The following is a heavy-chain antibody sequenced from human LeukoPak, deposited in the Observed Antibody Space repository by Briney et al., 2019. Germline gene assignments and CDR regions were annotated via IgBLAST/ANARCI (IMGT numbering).Heavy chain of an antibody. CDR1: GFTFSSYG. CDR2: IKEDGSEK. Sequence: PGGSLRLSCAASGFTFSSYGMHWVRQAPGKGLEWVANIKEDGSEKYYVDSVKGRFTISRDDAKNSLSLQMNSLRAEDTAVYYWVRGGGYFDYWGQGTLVTVSS. J-gene: IGHJ4*02. V-gene: IGHV3-7*04. D-gene: IGHD3-16*01. CDR3: VRGGGYFDY.